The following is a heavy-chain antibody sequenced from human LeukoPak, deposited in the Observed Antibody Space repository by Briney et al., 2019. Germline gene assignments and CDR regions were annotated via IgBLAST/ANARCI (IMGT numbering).Heavy chain of an antibody. CDR1: GFTFGDYA. CDR3: TRGSLGYDSSGYYSHSYY. V-gene: IGHV3-49*04. CDR2: IRSKAYGGTT. J-gene: IGHJ4*01. D-gene: IGHD3-22*01. Sequence: GGSLRLSCTASGFTFGDYAMSWVRQAPGKGLEWVGFIRSKAYGGTTEYAASVKGRFTISRDDSKSIAYLQMNSLRIEDTAVYYCTRGSLGYDSSGYYSHSYYWGHGTLVTVSS.